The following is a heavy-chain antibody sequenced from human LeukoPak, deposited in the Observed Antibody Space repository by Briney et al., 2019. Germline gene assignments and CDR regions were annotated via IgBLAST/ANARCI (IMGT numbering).Heavy chain of an antibody. CDR3: ARDRKVGATLWRTDY. J-gene: IGHJ4*02. Sequence: ASVKLSCKASGYTFTSYGISWVRQAPGQGLEWMGWISAHNGNTNYAQKIQGRVTMTTDTSTSTAYMELRSLRSDDTAVYYCARDRKVGATLWRTDYWGQGTLVTVSS. V-gene: IGHV1-18*01. D-gene: IGHD1-26*01. CDR2: ISAHNGNT. CDR1: GYTFTSYG.